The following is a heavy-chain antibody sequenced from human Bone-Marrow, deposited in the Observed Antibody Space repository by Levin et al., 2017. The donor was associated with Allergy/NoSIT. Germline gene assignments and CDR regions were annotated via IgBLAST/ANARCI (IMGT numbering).Heavy chain of an antibody. CDR1: GGSISSGTYY. D-gene: IGHD6-13*01. Sequence: SETLSLTCTVSGGSISSGTYYWSWIRQPAGKGLEWIGRIYTSGSTNYDPSLKSRVTISLDTSNNQFSLKLNSVTAADTAVYYCARDFRGDSSSWDPLLDYWGQGMLVTVSS. CDR3: ARDFRGDSSSWDPLLDY. CDR2: IYTSGST. V-gene: IGHV4-61*02. J-gene: IGHJ4*02.